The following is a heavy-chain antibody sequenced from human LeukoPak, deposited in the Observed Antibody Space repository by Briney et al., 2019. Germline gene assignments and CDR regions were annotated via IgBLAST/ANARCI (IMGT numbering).Heavy chain of an antibody. CDR2: ISSSSSYI. Sequence: NPGGSLRLSCAASGFTFSSYSLNWVRQAPGKGLEWVSSISSSSSYIYYADSVKGRFTISRDNAKNSLYLQMNSLRAEDTAVYYCAPNLVTGTPPWGQGTLVTVSS. CDR1: GFTFSSYS. J-gene: IGHJ4*02. D-gene: IGHD1-7*01. V-gene: IGHV3-21*01. CDR3: APNLVTGTPP.